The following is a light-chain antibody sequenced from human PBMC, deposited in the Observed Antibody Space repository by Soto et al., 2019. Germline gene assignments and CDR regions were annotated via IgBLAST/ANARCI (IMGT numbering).Light chain of an antibody. V-gene: IGKV1-27*01. CDR3: QKFNTAPLT. Sequence: DIQMTQSPSSLSASVGDRVTITCRASQDISVYLAWYQQKPGKVPKLLIYSASTLQSGVPSRFSGSGSGTDFTLTISSLQPEDVATFYWQKFNTAPLTSGQGTRLEIK. CDR1: QDISVY. J-gene: IGKJ5*01. CDR2: SAS.